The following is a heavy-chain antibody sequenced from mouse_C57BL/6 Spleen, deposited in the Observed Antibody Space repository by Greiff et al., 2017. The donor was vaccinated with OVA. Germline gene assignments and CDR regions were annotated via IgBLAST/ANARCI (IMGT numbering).Heavy chain of an antibody. CDR1: GFTFSDYY. D-gene: IGHD1-1*01. Sequence: EVKLMDSEGGLVQPGSSMKLSCTASGFTFSDYYMAWVRQVPEKGLEWVANINYDGSSTYYLDSLKSRFIISRDNAKNILYLQMSSLKSEDTTTYYCARDQLRGYFDYWGQGTTLTVSS. V-gene: IGHV5-16*01. CDR3: ARDQLRGYFDY. J-gene: IGHJ2*01. CDR2: INYDGSST.